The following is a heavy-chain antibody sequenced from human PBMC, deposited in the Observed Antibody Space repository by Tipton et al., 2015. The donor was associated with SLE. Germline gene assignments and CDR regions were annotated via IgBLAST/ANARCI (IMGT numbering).Heavy chain of an antibody. V-gene: IGHV4-39*07. CDR3: ARAVGARGYYGLDV. J-gene: IGHJ6*02. CDR2: IYYSGST. CDR1: GGSISSSSYY. D-gene: IGHD1-26*01. Sequence: LRLSCTVSGGSISSSSYYWGWIRQPPGKGLEWIGSIYYSGSTYYKPSLKSRVTISVDTSRNQFSLKMTSVTAADTAVYSCARAVGARGYYGLDVWGQGTTVTASS.